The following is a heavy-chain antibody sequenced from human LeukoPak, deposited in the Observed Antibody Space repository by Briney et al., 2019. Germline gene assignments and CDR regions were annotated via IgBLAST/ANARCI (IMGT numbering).Heavy chain of an antibody. CDR1: GYTFTGYY. D-gene: IGHD2-2*01. V-gene: IGHV1-2*02. Sequence: ASVKVSCKASGYTFTGYYMHWVRQAPGQGLEWMGWINPNSGGTNYAQKVQGRVTMTRDTSISTAYMELSRLRSDDTAVYYCARGICSSTSCYRSGAFDIWGQGTMVTVSS. CDR2: INPNSGGT. J-gene: IGHJ3*02. CDR3: ARGICSSTSCYRSGAFDI.